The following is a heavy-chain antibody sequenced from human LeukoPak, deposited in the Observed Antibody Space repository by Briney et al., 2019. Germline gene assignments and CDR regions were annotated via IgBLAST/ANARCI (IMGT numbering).Heavy chain of an antibody. D-gene: IGHD4-23*01. CDR1: GFTFSSYS. CDR3: ARNSPGDAFDI. V-gene: IGHV3-21*01. J-gene: IGHJ3*02. Sequence: PGGSLRLSSAASGFTFSSYSTNWVRQAPGKGLEWVSSISSSSSYIYYADSVKGRFTISRDNAKNSLYLQMNGLRAEDTAVYYCARNSPGDAFDIWGQGTMVTVSS. CDR2: ISSSSSYI.